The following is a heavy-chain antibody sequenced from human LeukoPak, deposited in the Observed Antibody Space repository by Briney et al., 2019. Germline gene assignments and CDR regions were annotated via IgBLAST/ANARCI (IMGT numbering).Heavy chain of an antibody. CDR2: IYPGDSDT. D-gene: IGHD2-15*01. Sequence: GESLKISCKGSGYNFTSYWIGWVRQLPGKGLEWVGIIYPGDSDTRYSPSFQGQVTISVDKSISTAYLQWSSLKASDTAMYYCARRYCSGGSCYYFDSWGQGTLVTVSS. CDR1: GYNFTSYW. J-gene: IGHJ4*02. CDR3: ARRYCSGGSCYYFDS. V-gene: IGHV5-51*01.